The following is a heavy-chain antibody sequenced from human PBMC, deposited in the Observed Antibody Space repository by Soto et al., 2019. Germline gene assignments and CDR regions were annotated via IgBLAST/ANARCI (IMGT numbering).Heavy chain of an antibody. D-gene: IGHD1-26*01. CDR1: GFTFSVFG. J-gene: IGHJ4*02. V-gene: IGHV3-30*03. CDR3: PTTITTIGNSATTVGSRVISAVLDH. CDR2: IPNTESSA. Sequence: QVQLVESGGGVVQPGRSLRRSCGASGFTFSVFGMHWVRQATGTGLERVAVIPNTESSAHYADSVRGRFTISRDNGENTLLLLTTTLGPEDTAVYYCPTTITTIGNSATTVGSRVISAVLDHWGPGTLGTVSS.